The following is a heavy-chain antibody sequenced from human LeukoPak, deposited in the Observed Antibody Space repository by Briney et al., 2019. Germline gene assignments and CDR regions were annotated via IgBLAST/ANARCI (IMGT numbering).Heavy chain of an antibody. D-gene: IGHD1-26*01. CDR3: ARGGMYSGSYYAPVGFDY. J-gene: IGHJ4*02. CDR2: INSDGSST. CDR1: GFTFSSYW. Sequence: GGSLRLSCAASGFTFSSYWMHWVRQAPGKGLVWVSRINSDGSSTSYADSVKGRFTISRDNAKNTLYLQVNSLRAEDTAVYYCARGGMYSGSYYAPVGFDYWGQGTLVTVSS. V-gene: IGHV3-74*01.